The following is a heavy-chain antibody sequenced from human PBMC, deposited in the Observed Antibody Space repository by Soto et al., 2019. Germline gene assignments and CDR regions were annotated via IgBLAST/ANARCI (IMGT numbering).Heavy chain of an antibody. CDR2: INSDGSST. J-gene: IGHJ6*03. Sequence: GGSLRLSCAASGFTFSSYWMHWVRQAPGKGLVWVSRINSDGSSTSYADSVKGRFTISRDNAKNTLYLQMNSLRAEDTAVYYCARDRGVSALTEHYYYYYYMDVWGKGTTVTVSS. V-gene: IGHV3-74*01. CDR1: GFTFSSYW. CDR3: ARDRGVSALTEHYYYYYYMDV.